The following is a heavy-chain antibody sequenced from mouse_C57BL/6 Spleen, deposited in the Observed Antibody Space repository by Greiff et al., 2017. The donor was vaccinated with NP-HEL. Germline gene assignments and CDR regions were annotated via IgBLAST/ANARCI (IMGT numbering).Heavy chain of an antibody. V-gene: IGHV1-82*01. CDR1: GYAFSSSW. CDR3: ARGGQWPGYYSNYDAMDY. CDR2: IYPGDGDT. Sequence: VQGVESGPELVKPGASVKISCKASGYAFSSSWMNWVKQRPGKGLEWIGRIYPGDGDTNYNGKFKGKATLTADKSSSTAYMQLSSLTSEDSAVDFCARGGQWPGYYSNYDAMDYWGQGTSVTVSS. J-gene: IGHJ4*01. D-gene: IGHD2-5*01.